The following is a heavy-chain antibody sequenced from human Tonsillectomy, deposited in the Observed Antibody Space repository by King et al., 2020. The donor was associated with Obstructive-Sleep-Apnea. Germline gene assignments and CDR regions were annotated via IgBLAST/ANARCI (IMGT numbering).Heavy chain of an antibody. V-gene: IGHV3-66*01. CDR2: IYSGGST. J-gene: IGHJ6*02. CDR3: SRAPATYYYDSSGNSEMDV. CDR1: GFTVSSNY. Sequence: QLVQSGGGLVQPGGSLRLSCAASGFTVSSNYMSWVRQAPGKGLEWVSVIYSGGSTYYADSLKGRFTISRDNSKNTLYLQMNSLRAEDTAVDYCSRAPATYYYDSSGNSEMDVWGQGTTVTVSS. D-gene: IGHD3-22*01.